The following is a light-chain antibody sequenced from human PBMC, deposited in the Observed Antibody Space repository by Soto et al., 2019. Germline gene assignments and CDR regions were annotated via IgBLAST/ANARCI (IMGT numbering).Light chain of an antibody. V-gene: IGLV1-44*01. CDR2: NDS. CDR3: ASWDVSLEAWV. Sequence: QSVLIQPPSASGTPGQRVTISCSGSSSNIGSNTVNWFQQVPGMAPRLLIYNDSQRPSGVPDRFSRSRSGTSASLAISGLQSDDEADFYCASWDVSLEAWVFGGGTKLTVL. J-gene: IGLJ3*02. CDR1: SSNIGSNT.